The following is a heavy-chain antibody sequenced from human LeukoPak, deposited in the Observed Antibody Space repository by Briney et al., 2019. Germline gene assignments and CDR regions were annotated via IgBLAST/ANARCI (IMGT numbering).Heavy chain of an antibody. Sequence: GASVKVSCKASGYTFTGYYMHWVRQAPGQGLEWMGWINPNSGGTNYAQKFQGRVTMTRDTSISTAYMELSRLRSDDTAVYYCARGPHKNYGERQKFDYWGQGTLVTVSS. D-gene: IGHD4-17*01. CDR2: INPNSGGT. CDR1: GYTFTGYY. CDR3: ARGPHKNYGERQKFDY. J-gene: IGHJ4*02. V-gene: IGHV1-2*02.